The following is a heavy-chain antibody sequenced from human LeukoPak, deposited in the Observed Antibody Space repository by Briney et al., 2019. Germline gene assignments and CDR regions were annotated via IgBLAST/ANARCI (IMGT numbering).Heavy chain of an antibody. D-gene: IGHD6-19*01. CDR2: INSDGSRT. Sequence: GGSLRLSCAASGLTFSSYLMHWVRHAPGKGLVWFSRINSDGSRTIYADSVKGRFTISRDNAKNTVYLQMNGLRAEDTAVYYCARSGGIAVAGTSPLSGAYYYYGMDVWGQGTTVTVSS. CDR3: ARSGGIAVAGTSPLSGAYYYYGMDV. J-gene: IGHJ6*02. CDR1: GLTFSSYL. V-gene: IGHV3-74*01.